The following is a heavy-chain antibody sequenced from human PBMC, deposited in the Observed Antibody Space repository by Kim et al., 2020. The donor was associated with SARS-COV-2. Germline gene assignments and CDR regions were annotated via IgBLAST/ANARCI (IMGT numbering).Heavy chain of an antibody. CDR2: ISYDGTNN. CDR3: YKTEGTGTAVAASFNY. D-gene: IGHD6-19*01. J-gene: IGHJ4*01. V-gene: IGHV3-30*03. Sequence: GGSLRLSCAASGFTFSSYSMHWVRQAPGKGLEWVALISYDGTNNYSADSVKGRFTISSDTSKYTQSLQMNSLRPEDTDADDCYKTEGTGTAVAASFNYWG. CDR1: GFTFSSYS.